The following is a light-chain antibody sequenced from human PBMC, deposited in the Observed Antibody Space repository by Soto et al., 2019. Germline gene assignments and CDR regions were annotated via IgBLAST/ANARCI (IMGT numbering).Light chain of an antibody. CDR3: QQRSNWPPIT. CDR1: QGVSSSY. Sequence: EIVLTQSPGTLSLSPGERATLSCRAIQGVSSSYLAWYQQKPGQAPRLLIYDASNRATGIPARFSGSGSGTDFTLTISSLEPEDFAVYYCQQRSNWPPITFGQGTRLEIK. V-gene: IGKV3D-20*02. J-gene: IGKJ5*01. CDR2: DAS.